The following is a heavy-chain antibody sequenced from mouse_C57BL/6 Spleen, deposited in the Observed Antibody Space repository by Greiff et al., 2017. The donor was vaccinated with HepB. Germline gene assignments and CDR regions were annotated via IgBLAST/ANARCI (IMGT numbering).Heavy chain of an antibody. J-gene: IGHJ2*01. CDR1: GYAFTNYL. Sequence: VQGVESGAELVRPGTSVKVSCKASGYAFTNYLIEWVKQRPGQGLEWIGWIYPRDGSTKYNEKFKGKATLTVDTSSSTAYMELHSLTSEDSAVYFCARSLYYGSSFFDYWGQGTTLTVSS. CDR3: ARSLYYGSSFFDY. CDR2: IYPRDGST. D-gene: IGHD1-1*01. V-gene: IGHV1-85*01.